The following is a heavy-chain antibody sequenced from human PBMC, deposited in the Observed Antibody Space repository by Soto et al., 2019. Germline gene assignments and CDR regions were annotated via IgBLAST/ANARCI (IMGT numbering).Heavy chain of an antibody. CDR2: ISGSGGST. CDR3: AKHFIPQSGIAAASEFDY. J-gene: IGHJ4*02. D-gene: IGHD6-13*01. V-gene: IGHV3-23*01. Sequence: PGGSLRLSCAASGFTFSSYAMSWVRQAPGKGLEWVSAISGSGGSTYYADSVKGRFTISRDNSKNTLYLQMNSLRAEDTAVYYCAKHFIPQSGIAAASEFDYWGQGTLVTVSS. CDR1: GFTFSSYA.